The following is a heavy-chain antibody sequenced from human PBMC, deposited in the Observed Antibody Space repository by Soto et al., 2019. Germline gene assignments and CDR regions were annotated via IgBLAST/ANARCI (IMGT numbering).Heavy chain of an antibody. Sequence: PSETLSLTCAVYGGSFSGYYWSWIRQPPGKGLEWIGEINHSGSTNYNPSLKSRVTISVDTSKNQFSLKLSSVTAADTAVYYCARDQGGDYVNWFDPWGQGTLVTVSS. CDR3: ARDQGGDYVNWFDP. V-gene: IGHV4-34*01. J-gene: IGHJ5*02. CDR1: GGSFSGYY. D-gene: IGHD4-17*01. CDR2: INHSGST.